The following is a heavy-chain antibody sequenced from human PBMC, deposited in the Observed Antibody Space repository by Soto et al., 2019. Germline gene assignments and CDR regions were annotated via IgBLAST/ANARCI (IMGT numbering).Heavy chain of an antibody. J-gene: IGHJ4*02. CDR3: ARVGGSYDAKGSWNY. V-gene: IGHV1-18*01. CDR2: SSGYNGNT. D-gene: IGHD2-15*01. Sequence: QVHLVQSGAEVKKPGASVKVSCKASGYTFTSYGISWVRQAPGQGLEWMGWSSGYNGNTNYAQQLQGRVTMTTDTFTRAGYMELRSLRSDGTAVYYCARVGGSYDAKGSWNYWGQGTLVTVSS. CDR1: GYTFTSYG.